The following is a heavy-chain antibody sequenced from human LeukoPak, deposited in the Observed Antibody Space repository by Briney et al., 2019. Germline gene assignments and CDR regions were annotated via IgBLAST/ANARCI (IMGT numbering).Heavy chain of an antibody. J-gene: IGHJ5*02. CDR3: ARDLLITYWFDP. V-gene: IGHV1-69*05. Sequence: ASVKVSCKASGGTFSSYAISWVRQAPGQGLEWMGRIIPIFGTANYAQKFQGRDTITTDESTSTAYMELSSLRSEDSAVYYCARDLLITYWFDPWGQGTLVTVPS. CDR2: IIPIFGTA. CDR1: GGTFSSYA. D-gene: IGHD3-16*01.